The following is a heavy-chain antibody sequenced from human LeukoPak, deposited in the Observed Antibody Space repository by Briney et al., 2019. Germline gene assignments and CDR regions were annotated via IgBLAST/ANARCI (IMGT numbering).Heavy chain of an antibody. CDR1: GFTFSSYA. J-gene: IGHJ4*02. CDR3: ARGLGSGWYGDY. V-gene: IGHV3-23*01. CDR2: ISGSDGST. D-gene: IGHD6-19*01. Sequence: EGSLRLSCAASGFTFSSYAMSWVRQAPGKGLEWVSAISGSDGSTYYADSVKGRFTISRDNSKNTLYLQMNSLGAEDTAVYYCARGLGSGWYGDYWGQGTLVTVSS.